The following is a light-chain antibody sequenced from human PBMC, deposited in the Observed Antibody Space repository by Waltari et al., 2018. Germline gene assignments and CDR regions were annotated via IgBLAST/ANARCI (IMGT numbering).Light chain of an antibody. CDR3: QQSYSTPRT. Sequence: DIQMTQSPSSLSASVGDRVTITCRTSQSVATFLNWYQQKPGKAPELLIYAASSLQSGVPSRFSGSGSGTDFILTINSVQPEDFATYYCQQSYSTPRTFGQGTKVEIK. CDR1: QSVATF. CDR2: AAS. V-gene: IGKV1-39*01. J-gene: IGKJ1*01.